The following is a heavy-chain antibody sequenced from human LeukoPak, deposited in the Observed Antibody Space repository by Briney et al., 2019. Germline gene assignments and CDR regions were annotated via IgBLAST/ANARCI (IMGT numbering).Heavy chain of an antibody. D-gene: IGHD1-14*01. CDR1: GGSISTSSYY. V-gene: IGHV4-39*02. J-gene: IGHJ4*02. CDR2: IYYSGST. CDR3: ASLRVPGDFDY. Sequence: SETLSLTRTVSGGSISTSSYYWGWIRQPPGKGLEWIGSIYYSGSTYYNPSLKSRITMSVDTSKNHFSLKLSSVTAADTAIYYCASLRVPGDFDYWGQGTLVTVSS.